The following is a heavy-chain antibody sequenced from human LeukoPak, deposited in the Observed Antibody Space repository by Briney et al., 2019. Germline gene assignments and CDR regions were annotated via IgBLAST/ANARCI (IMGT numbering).Heavy chain of an antibody. V-gene: IGHV4-34*01. D-gene: IGHD3-22*01. CDR3: ARRYYYDSSGYYYVSWYFDL. J-gene: IGHJ2*01. CDR1: GGSFSGYY. Sequence: SETLSLTCAVYGGSFSGYYWSWIRQPPGKGLEWIGEINHSGSTNYNPSLKSRVTISVDTSKNQFSLKLSSVTAADTAVYYCARRYYYDSSGYYYVSWYFDLWGRGTLVTVSS. CDR2: INHSGST.